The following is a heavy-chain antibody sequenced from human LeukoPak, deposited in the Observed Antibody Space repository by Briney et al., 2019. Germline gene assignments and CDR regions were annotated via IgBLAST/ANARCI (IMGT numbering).Heavy chain of an antibody. J-gene: IGHJ4*02. V-gene: IGHV1-18*01. CDR3: ARVIAAAGTDYFDY. CDR1: GYTFTSYG. CDR2: ISAYNGNT. D-gene: IGHD6-13*01. Sequence: ASVKVPCKASGYTFTSYGISWVRQAPGQGLEWMGWISAYNGNTNYAQKLQGRVTMTTDTSTSTAYMELRSLRSDDTAVYYCARVIAAAGTDYFDYWGQGTLVTVSS.